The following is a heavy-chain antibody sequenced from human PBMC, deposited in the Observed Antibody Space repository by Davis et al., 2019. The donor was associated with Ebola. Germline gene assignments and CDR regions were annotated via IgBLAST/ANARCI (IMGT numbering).Heavy chain of an antibody. D-gene: IGHD2-2*01. CDR1: GYTFTSYG. CDR2: ISAYNGNT. V-gene: IGHV1-18*01. J-gene: IGHJ6*03. CDR3: ARAGILGCSSTSCPYYYYMDV. Sequence: ASVKVSCKASGYTFTSYGISWVRQAPGQGLEWMGWISAYNGNTNYAQKLQGRVTMTTDTSKSTAYMELRSLRSDDTAVYYCARAGILGCSSTSCPYYYYMDVWGKGTTVTVSS.